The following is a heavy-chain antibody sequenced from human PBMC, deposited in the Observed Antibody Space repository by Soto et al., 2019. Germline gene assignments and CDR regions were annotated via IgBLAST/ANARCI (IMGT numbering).Heavy chain of an antibody. CDR3: AKAAYSGSSTTFDY. J-gene: IGHJ4*02. Sequence: GGSLRLSCAASGFTFSSYGMHWVRQAPGKGLEWVAVISYDGSNKYYADSVKGRFTISRDNSKNTLYLQMNSLRAEDTAVYYCAKAAYSGSSTTFDYWGQGTLVTVSS. CDR2: ISYDGSNK. CDR1: GFTFSSYG. D-gene: IGHD1-26*01. V-gene: IGHV3-30*18.